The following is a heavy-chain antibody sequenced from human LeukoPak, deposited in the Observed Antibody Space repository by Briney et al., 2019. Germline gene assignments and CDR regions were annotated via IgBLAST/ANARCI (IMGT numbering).Heavy chain of an antibody. CDR3: ARDRDQGGWLDP. D-gene: IGHD3-10*01. CDR1: GYTCTVYF. V-gene: IGHV1/OR15-1*04. CDR2: SNPQIGDT. J-gene: IGHJ5*02. Sequence: ASVTVSCKSSGYTCTVYFMNWVRQSPGQALGWLGMSNPQIGDTQFGKTFQGRVTMTRDTSISTFYMDLSSLTSDDTATYYCARDRDQGGWLDPWGQGTLVTVSS.